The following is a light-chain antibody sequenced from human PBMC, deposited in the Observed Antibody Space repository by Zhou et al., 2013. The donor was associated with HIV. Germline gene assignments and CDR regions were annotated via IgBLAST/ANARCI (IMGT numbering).Light chain of an antibody. CDR3: QQSYSTPLT. J-gene: IGKJ4*01. CDR2: VAS. CDR1: QGIRND. V-gene: IGKV1-39*01. Sequence: IQVTQSPSSLSASVGDRVTITCRASQGIRNDLGWYQQKPGTAPKLLIYVASSLQSGVPSRFSGSGSGTDFTLTISSLQPEDFATYYCQQSYSTPLTFGGGTKVEIK.